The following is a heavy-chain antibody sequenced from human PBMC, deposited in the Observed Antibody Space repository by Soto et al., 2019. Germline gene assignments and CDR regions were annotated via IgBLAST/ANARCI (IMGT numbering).Heavy chain of an antibody. V-gene: IGHV3-11*01. CDR2: ISGTGSTT. Sequence: QVHLEESGGGLVKPGGSLRLSCTASGFTFSDYYMSWIRQAPGKGLEWLAYISGTGSTTYYTDSVKGRFAISRDNARTSLYLQINSLRVEHSAVYYCARSSLTYFDFWCQGTLVTVAS. CDR1: GFTFSDYY. CDR3: ARSSLTYFDF. J-gene: IGHJ4*02.